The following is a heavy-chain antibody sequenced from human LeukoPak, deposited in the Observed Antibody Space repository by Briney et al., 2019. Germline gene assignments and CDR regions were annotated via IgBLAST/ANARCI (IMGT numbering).Heavy chain of an antibody. D-gene: IGHD6-19*01. V-gene: IGHV3-23*01. CDR2: ISGSGDST. Sequence: GGSLRLSCAVSGFSLSSNAMSWVRQAPGKGLEWVSAISGSGDSTYYADSVKGRFTISRDNSKNTLYLQLNSLRAEDTAVYYCAKGGTGWYGNWFDPWGQGTLVTVSS. J-gene: IGHJ5*02. CDR1: GFSLSSNA. CDR3: AKGGTGWYGNWFDP.